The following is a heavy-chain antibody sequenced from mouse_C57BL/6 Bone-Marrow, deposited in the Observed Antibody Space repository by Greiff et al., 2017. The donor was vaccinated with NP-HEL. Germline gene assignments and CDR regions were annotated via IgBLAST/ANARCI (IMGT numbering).Heavy chain of an antibody. D-gene: IGHD1-1*01. V-gene: IGHV5-17*01. CDR1: GFTFSDYG. J-gene: IGHJ4*01. Sequence: EVKLVESGGGLVKPGGSLKLSCAASGFTFSDYGMHWVRQAPEKGLEWVAYISSGSSTIYYADTVKGRFTISRDNAKNTLFLQMTSLRSEDTAMYYCATFITTVVDDAMDYWGQGTSVTVSS. CDR2: ISSGSSTI. CDR3: ATFITTVVDDAMDY.